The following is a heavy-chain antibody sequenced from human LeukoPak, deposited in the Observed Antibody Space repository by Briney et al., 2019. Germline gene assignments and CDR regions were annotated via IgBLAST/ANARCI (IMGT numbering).Heavy chain of an antibody. CDR1: GYTFTSYY. J-gene: IGHJ4*02. CDR2: INPSGGST. Sequence: GASVQVSCNASGYTFTSYYMHWVRPAPGQGLEWMGIINPSGGSTSYAQKFQGRVTMTRDTSTSTVYMELSSLRSEDTAVYYCARGGEDIVVVPAAILDYWGQGTLVTVSS. V-gene: IGHV1-46*01. CDR3: ARGGEDIVVVPAAILDY. D-gene: IGHD2-2*01.